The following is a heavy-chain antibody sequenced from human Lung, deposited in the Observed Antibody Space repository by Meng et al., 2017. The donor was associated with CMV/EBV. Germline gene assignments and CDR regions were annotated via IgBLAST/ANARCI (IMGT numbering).Heavy chain of an antibody. V-gene: IGHV3-11*04. Sequence: CAAVGCNFDDYSIPWFRQAPGRGVEWISYICGSGGIRYSAASVKGLFSISRDNAEKSLFLEMSILRDNDTAVYFCARDSGAVSNFFDTWGQGTLVTVSS. D-gene: IGHD3-10*01. CDR2: ICGSGGIR. CDR3: ARDSGAVSNFFDT. J-gene: IGHJ4*02. CDR1: GCNFDDYS.